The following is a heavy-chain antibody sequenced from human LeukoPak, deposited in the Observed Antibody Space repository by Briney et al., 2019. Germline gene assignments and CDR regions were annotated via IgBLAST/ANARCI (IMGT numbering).Heavy chain of an antibody. V-gene: IGHV1-69*04. CDR3: ARYYYDPEVAFDI. J-gene: IGHJ3*02. CDR2: IIPVLNIT. Sequence: ASVKVSCKTSGGTFSSSAITWVRQAPGQGLEWMGRIIPVLNITSYAQKFQGRVTITADKSTSTAYMELSSLRSEDTAVYYCARYYYDPEVAFDIWGQGTMVTVSS. CDR1: GGTFSSSA. D-gene: IGHD3-22*01.